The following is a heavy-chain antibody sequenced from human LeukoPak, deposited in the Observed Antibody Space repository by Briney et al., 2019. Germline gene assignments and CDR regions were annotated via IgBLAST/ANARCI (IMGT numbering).Heavy chain of an antibody. V-gene: IGHV3-15*01. CDR2: ITDGGTP. CDR3: ARDGGSGYYITEHDY. J-gene: IGHJ4*02. CDR1: GFTFGNAW. D-gene: IGHD3-3*01. Sequence: GGSLRLSCAASGFTFGNAWMTWVRQAPGKGLEWVGRITDGGTPDYAAPVTGRFTISRDDSKNTLYLQMNSLRAEDTAVYYCARDGGSGYYITEHDYWGQGTLVTVSS.